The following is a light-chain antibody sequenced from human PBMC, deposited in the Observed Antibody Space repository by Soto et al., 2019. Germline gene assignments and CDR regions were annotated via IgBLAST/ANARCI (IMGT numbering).Light chain of an antibody. CDR3: SSYTSSSTQV. Sequence: QSALTQHASVSGSPGQSITISCTGTSSDVGGYNYVSWYQQHPGKAPKLMIYDVSNRPSGVSNRFSGSKSGNTASLTISGLQAEDEADYYCSSYTSSSTQVFGNGTKVTVL. CDR1: SSDVGGYNY. J-gene: IGLJ1*01. CDR2: DVS. V-gene: IGLV2-14*01.